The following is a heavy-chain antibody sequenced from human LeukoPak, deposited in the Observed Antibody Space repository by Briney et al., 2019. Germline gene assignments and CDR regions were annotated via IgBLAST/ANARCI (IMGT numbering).Heavy chain of an antibody. Sequence: SVKVSCKASGGTFSIYAISWVRQAPGQGLEWMGGIIPIFGTANYAQKFQGRVTITADESTSTAYMELSSLRSEDTAVYYCASWRYCSGGSCYSYFDYWGQGTLVTVSS. CDR3: ASWRYCSGGSCYSYFDY. CDR2: IIPIFGTA. J-gene: IGHJ4*02. CDR1: GGTFSIYA. D-gene: IGHD2-15*01. V-gene: IGHV1-69*13.